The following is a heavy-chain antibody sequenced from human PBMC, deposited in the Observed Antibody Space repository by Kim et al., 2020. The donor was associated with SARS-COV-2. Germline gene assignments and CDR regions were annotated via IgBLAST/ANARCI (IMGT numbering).Heavy chain of an antibody. Sequence: TEENYVDSVKGRFTISRDNAKNSLCLQMHSLRAEDSAVYYCARSGSTFDYWGQGTLVTVSS. V-gene: IGHV3-7*04. CDR2: TEE. J-gene: IGHJ4*02. D-gene: IGHD3-10*01. CDR3: ARSGSTFDY.